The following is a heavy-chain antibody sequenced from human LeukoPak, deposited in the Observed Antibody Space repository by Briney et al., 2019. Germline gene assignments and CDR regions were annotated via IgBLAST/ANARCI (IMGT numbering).Heavy chain of an antibody. CDR3: ARDRYFDY. CDR2: IYSGGST. Sequence: GGSLRLSCAASGFTVSSNYMSWVRQAPGKGLEGVSVIYSGGSTYYEDSLKGRFTISREHSKNTLYLQMNSLRAEETAVYYCARDRYFDYWGQGTLVTVSS. D-gene: IGHD3-9*01. CDR1: GFTVSSNY. J-gene: IGHJ4*02. V-gene: IGHV3-66*01.